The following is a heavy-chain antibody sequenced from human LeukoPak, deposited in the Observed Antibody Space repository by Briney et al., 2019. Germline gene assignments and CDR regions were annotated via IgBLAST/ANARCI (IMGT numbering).Heavy chain of an antibody. V-gene: IGHV5-51*01. Sequence: GGPLKISCKGSGYSFISYWIGWVRQMPGKGLEWMGFIYPGDSDTRNSPSFQGQVTIAADKSISTAYLQWSSLKASDTAMYYCARPRRYYDRDDAFDIWGQGTMVTVSS. CDR2: IYPGDSDT. D-gene: IGHD3-22*01. CDR1: GYSFISYW. J-gene: IGHJ3*02. CDR3: ARPRRYYDRDDAFDI.